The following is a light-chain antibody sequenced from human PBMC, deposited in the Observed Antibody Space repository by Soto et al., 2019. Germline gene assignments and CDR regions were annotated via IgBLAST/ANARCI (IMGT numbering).Light chain of an antibody. CDR3: NSYTSSSTLL. J-gene: IGLJ2*01. CDR1: SSDVGGYNY. Sequence: QSALTQPASVSGSPGQSITISCTGTSSDVGGYNYVSWYQHHPGKAPKLMIYEVSDRPSGVSNRFSGSKSGNTASLTISGLQAEYEADYYCNSYTSSSTLLFGGGTKLTVL. CDR2: EVS. V-gene: IGLV2-14*01.